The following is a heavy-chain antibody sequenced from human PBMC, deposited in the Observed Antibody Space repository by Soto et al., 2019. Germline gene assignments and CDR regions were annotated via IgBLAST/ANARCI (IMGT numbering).Heavy chain of an antibody. CDR1: GDSVSSNSAT. J-gene: IGHJ4*02. V-gene: IGHV6-1*01. CDR2: TYYRSKWFN. Sequence: SPTLSLTCDISGDSVSSNSATWNWIRQSPSRGLEWLGRTYYRSKWFNDYAVSVKSRITINRDTSKNQFSLQLNSVNPEDTAVYYRARSSPYFVYLGPGTLVTVSS. CDR3: ARSSPYFVY.